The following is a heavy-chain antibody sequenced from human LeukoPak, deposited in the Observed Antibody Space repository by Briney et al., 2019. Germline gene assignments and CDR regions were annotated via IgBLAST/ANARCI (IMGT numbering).Heavy chain of an antibody. CDR1: GFTFSSYW. J-gene: IGHJ4*02. Sequence: GGSLRLSCAASGFTFSSYWMSWVRQAPGKGLEWVANIKQDGSEKYYVDSVKGRFTISRDNAKNLLYLQMNSLRAEDTAVYYCARLSAPPITFGGVIVIPGEYYFDYWGQGTLVTVSS. CDR2: IKQDGSEK. D-gene: IGHD3-16*02. CDR3: ARLSAPPITFGGVIVIPGEYYFDY. V-gene: IGHV3-7*01.